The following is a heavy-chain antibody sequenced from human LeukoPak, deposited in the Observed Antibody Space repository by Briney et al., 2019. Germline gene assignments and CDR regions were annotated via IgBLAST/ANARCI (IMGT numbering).Heavy chain of an antibody. CDR2: IYYSGST. CDR1: GGSISSYY. CDR3: ARSIEDRELLRSSHLDY. J-gene: IGHJ4*02. V-gene: IGHV4-59*12. D-gene: IGHD1-26*01. Sequence: SETLSLTCTVSGGSISSYYWSWIRQPPGKGLEWIGYIYYSGSTNYNPSLKSRVTISVDTSKNQFSLKLSSVTAADTAVYYCARSIEDRELLRSSHLDYWGQGTLVTVSS.